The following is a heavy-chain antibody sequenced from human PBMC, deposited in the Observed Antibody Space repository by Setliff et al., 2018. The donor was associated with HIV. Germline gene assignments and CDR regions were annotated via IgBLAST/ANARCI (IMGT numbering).Heavy chain of an antibody. J-gene: IGHJ3*02. V-gene: IGHV1-45*02. CDR3: VRSPLTGNDEALDT. CDR1: GWTFTYRY. D-gene: IGHD3-9*01. CDR2: ITPYNGNT. Sequence: SVKVSCKASGWTFTYRYLHWVRQAPGQAPEWMGWITPYNGNTKYARKFQDRLIITRDSSINPVSMELRSLRSEDTAMYFCVRSPLTGNDEALDTWGQGTMVTVSS.